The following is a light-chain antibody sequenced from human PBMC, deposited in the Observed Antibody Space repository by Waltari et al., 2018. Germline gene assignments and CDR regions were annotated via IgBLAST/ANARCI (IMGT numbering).Light chain of an antibody. V-gene: IGLV2-23*02. J-gene: IGLJ2*01. CDR2: AVS. Sequence: QSALTQPASVSGSPGQSITISCPCTSSDVGNYKRVSWYQQHPGKAPKLMIYAVSKRPSGVSDRFSGSKSGDMASLTISGLQPEDEAEYFCSSYAGSSKGVFGGGTKVTVL. CDR1: SSDVGNYKR. CDR3: SSYAGSSKGV.